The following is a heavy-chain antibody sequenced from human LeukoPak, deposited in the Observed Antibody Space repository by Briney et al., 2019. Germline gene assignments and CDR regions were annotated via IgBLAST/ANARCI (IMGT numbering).Heavy chain of an antibody. V-gene: IGHV4-34*01. J-gene: IGHJ5*02. D-gene: IGHD3-3*01. CDR1: GGSFSGYY. CDR2: INHSGST. CDR3: ARGCRYYDFWSGYYNWFDP. Sequence: NTSVTLSLTCAVYGGSFSGYYWSWIRQPPGKGLEWIGEINHSGSTNCNPSLKSRVTISVDTSKNQFSLKLSSVTAADTAVYYCARGCRYYDFWSGYYNWFDPWGQGTLVTVSS.